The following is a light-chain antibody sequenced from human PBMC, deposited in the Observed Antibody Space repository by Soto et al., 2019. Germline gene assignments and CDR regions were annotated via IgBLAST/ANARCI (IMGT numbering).Light chain of an antibody. J-gene: IGKJ1*01. V-gene: IGKV1-39*01. CDR1: QNIDNF. CDR2: AAS. CDR3: QQSYSAPWT. Sequence: DIQMTQSPSSLSASVGDRVTITCRASQNIDNFLNWYQQKPGKAPKLLISAASSLQSGVPSRFSGSGSGTDFTLTISSLQPEDFATYFCQQSYSAPWTCGQGTKVEIK.